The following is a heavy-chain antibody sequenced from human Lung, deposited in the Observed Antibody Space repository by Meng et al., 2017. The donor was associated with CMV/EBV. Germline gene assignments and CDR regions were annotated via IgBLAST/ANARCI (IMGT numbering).Heavy chain of an antibody. D-gene: IGHD3-16*02. CDR1: GFTFSSYW. Sequence: GGSLRLSCAASGFTFSSYWMSWVRQAPGKGLEWVANIKQDGSEKYYVDSVKGRFTISRDNAKNSLYLQMNSLRAEDTAVYYCARVRYSKGMGYYYGMDVWGQGTTVTFSS. CDR3: ARVRYSKGMGYYYGMDV. V-gene: IGHV3-7*01. CDR2: IKQDGSEK. J-gene: IGHJ6*02.